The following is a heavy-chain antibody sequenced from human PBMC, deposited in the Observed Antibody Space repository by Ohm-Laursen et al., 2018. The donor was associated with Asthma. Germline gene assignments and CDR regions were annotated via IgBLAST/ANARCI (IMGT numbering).Heavy chain of an antibody. J-gene: IGHJ5*02. CDR3: ARDYCTGGFCPKAFDP. D-gene: IGHD2-8*02. Sequence: SLRLSCAASGFTFRSYGMHWVRQAPGKGLEWVAVISYDGSKKYYADSVQGRFTISRDNSKSTLYLEMNSLRAEDTAVYYCARDYCTGGFCPKAFDPWGQGTLVTVSS. V-gene: IGHV3-33*05. CDR1: GFTFRSYG. CDR2: ISYDGSKK.